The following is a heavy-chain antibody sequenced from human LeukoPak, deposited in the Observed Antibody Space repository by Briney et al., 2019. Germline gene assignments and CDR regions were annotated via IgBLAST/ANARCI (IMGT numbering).Heavy chain of an antibody. V-gene: IGHV4-39*01. CDR1: GGSISSGTYY. Sequence: SETLSLTCTVSGGSISSGTYYWGCVRQPPGKALEWIGSIYYSGSTSYNPSLKSRVTISVDTSKNQFSLKLDSVTAADTAVYYCARNASDSGTSYFDYWGQGTLVTVSS. CDR3: ARNASDSGTSYFDY. D-gene: IGHD1-26*01. CDR2: IYYSGST. J-gene: IGHJ4*02.